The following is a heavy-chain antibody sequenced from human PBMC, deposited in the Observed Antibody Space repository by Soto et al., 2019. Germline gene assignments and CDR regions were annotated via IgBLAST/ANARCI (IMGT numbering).Heavy chain of an antibody. CDR3: ARGRYGDY. D-gene: IGHD1-1*01. Sequence: QVHLVQSGAEVKKPGASVKVSCKGSGYAFTTYGITWVRQAPGQGLEWMGWISAHNGNTNYAQKLQGRVTVTRHTSTSTAYMELRILRSDDTAVYYCARGRYGDYWGQGALVTVSS. CDR2: ISAHNGNT. CDR1: GYAFTTYG. V-gene: IGHV1-18*01. J-gene: IGHJ4*02.